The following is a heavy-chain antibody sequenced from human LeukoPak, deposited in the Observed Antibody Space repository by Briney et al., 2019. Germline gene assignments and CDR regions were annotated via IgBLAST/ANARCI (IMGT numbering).Heavy chain of an antibody. CDR1: GGSISSGDYY. V-gene: IGHV4-30-4*01. CDR3: ARGTSSSSWSSFDY. CDR2: IYYSGST. J-gene: IGHJ4*02. D-gene: IGHD6-13*01. Sequence: SETLTLTCTVSGGSISSGDYYWSWIRQPPGKGLEWIGYIYYSGSTYYNPSLKSRVTISVDTSKNQFSLKLSSVTAADTAVYYCARGTSSSSWSSFDYWGQGTLVTVSS.